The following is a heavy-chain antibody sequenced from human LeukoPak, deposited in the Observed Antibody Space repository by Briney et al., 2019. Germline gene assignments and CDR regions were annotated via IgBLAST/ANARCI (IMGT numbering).Heavy chain of an antibody. CDR1: GYTLTELS. Sequence: ASVKVSCKVSGYTLTELSMHWVRQAPGKGLEWMGGFDPEDGETIYAQKFQGRVTMTEDTSTDTAYMELSSLRSEDTAVYYCATDGSSGYFESRGTGIFDIWGQGTMVTVSS. V-gene: IGHV1-24*01. D-gene: IGHD3-22*01. J-gene: IGHJ3*02. CDR2: FDPEDGET. CDR3: ATDGSSGYFESRGTGIFDI.